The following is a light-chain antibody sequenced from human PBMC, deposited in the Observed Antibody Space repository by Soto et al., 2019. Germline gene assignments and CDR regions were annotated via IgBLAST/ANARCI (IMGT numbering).Light chain of an antibody. CDR1: QSVSSAY. J-gene: IGKJ1*01. CDR2: AAS. V-gene: IGKV3-20*01. Sequence: EIVLTQSPGTLSLSPGERATLSCRASQSVSSAYLAWYQHKPGQPPTLLIYAASSRVTGIPDRFSGSGSGTYFTLTISRLEPEDVAVYYCQHYGSSSTWTFGQGTKVEIK. CDR3: QHYGSSSTWT.